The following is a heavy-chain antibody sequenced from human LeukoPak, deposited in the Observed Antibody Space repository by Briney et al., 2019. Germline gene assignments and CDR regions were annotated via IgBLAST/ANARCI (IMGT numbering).Heavy chain of an antibody. J-gene: IGHJ4*02. V-gene: IGHV3-33*01. Sequence: GGSLRLSCAASGFTFSNYGMHWVRQAPGKGLEWVAVVWSDGTTKNYADSVKGRFTISRENAKNSVYLQMNSLRAGDTAVYYCVRETCAGSTCYQLDSWGQGTLVTVSS. CDR3: VRETCAGSTCYQLDS. CDR1: GFTFSNYG. CDR2: VWSDGTTK. D-gene: IGHD2-15*01.